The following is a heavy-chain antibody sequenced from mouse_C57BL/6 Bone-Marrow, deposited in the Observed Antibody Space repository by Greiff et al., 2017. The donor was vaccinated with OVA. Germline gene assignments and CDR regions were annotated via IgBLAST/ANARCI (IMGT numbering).Heavy chain of an antibody. V-gene: IGHV2-9-1*01. CDR3: ARTGKVPFAY. J-gene: IGHJ3*01. CDR1: GFSLTSYA. D-gene: IGHD4-1*01. CDR2: IWPGGGT. Sequence: VMLVESGPGLVAPSQSLSLTCTVSGFSLTSYAISWVRQPPGKGLEWLGVIWPGGGTNSNSALKSRLSISKDNSKSQVFLKMISLHTADTARYYCARTGKVPFAYWGQGTLVTVSA.